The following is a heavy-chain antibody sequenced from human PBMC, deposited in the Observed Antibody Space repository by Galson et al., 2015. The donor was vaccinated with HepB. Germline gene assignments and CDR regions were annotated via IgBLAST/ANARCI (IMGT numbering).Heavy chain of an antibody. D-gene: IGHD1-7*01. CDR2: INPSGGST. CDR3: AKDRTGTVNDY. J-gene: IGHJ4*02. CDR1: GYTFTSYY. Sequence: SVKVSCKASGYTFTSYYMHWVRQAPGQGLEWMGIINPSGGSTSYAQKFQGRVTMTRDTSTNTVYLQMINLRVEDTAVYYCAKDRTGTVNDYWGQGILVTVSS. V-gene: IGHV1-46*01.